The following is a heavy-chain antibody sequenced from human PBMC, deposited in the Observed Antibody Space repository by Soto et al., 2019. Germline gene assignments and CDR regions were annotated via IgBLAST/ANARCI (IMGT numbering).Heavy chain of an antibody. V-gene: IGHV3-30*19. CDR1: GFTFRSYV. J-gene: IGHJ1*01. D-gene: IGHD3-16*01. Sequence: QVQLVESGGGVVQPGTSLRVSCVGSGFTFRSYVIHWVSQAPGKGLEWVALTSYDGSDKYYGDSVRCRFTISRDNSKNTVDLQMDSLRLEDTALYYCARWGTTGGLDVWGQGTLVSVSS. CDR2: TSYDGSDK. CDR3: ARWGTTGGLDV.